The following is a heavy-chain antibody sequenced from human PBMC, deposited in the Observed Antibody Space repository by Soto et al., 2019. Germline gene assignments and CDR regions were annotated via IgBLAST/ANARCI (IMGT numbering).Heavy chain of an antibody. CDR3: ARATATEYCSSTSCSYCSGGSCYSNWFDP. J-gene: IGHJ5*02. CDR2: IYYSGST. V-gene: IGHV4-61*01. D-gene: IGHD2-15*01. CDR1: GGSVSSGSYY. Sequence: SETLSLTCTVSGGSVSSGSYYWSWIRQPPGKGLEWIGYIYYSGSTNYNPSLKSRVTISVDTSKNQFSLKLSSVTAADTAVYYCARATATEYCSSTSCSYCSGGSCYSNWFDPWGQGTLVTVSS.